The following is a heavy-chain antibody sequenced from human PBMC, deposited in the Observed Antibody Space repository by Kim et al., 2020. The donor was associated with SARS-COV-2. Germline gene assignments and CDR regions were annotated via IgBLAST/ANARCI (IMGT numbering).Heavy chain of an antibody. V-gene: IGHV4-39*01. CDR1: GGSISSSSYY. Sequence: SETLSLTCTVSGGSISSSSYYWGWIRQPPGKGLEWIGSIYYSGSTYYNPSLKSRVTISIDTSKNQFSLNLSSVTAADTAVYYCARLSFGSSGYYYGGFDYWGQGTLVTVSS. J-gene: IGHJ4*02. D-gene: IGHD3-22*01. CDR3: ARLSFGSSGYYYGGFDY. CDR2: IYYSGST.